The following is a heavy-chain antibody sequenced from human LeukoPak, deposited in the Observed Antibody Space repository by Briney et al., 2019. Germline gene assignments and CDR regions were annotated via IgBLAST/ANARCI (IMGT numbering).Heavy chain of an antibody. CDR3: ARGDSSGHDAFDI. CDR2: IYYSGST. CDR1: GGSISSYY. Sequence: SETLSLTCTVSGGSISSYYWSWIRQPPGKGLEWIGYIYYSGSTNYNPSLKSRVTISVDTSKNQFSLKLSSVTAADTAVYYCARGDSSGHDAFDIWGQGTMVTVSS. V-gene: IGHV4-59*01. J-gene: IGHJ3*02. D-gene: IGHD3-22*01.